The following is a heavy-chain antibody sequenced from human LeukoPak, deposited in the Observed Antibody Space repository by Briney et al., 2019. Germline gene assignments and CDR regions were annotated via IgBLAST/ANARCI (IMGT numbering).Heavy chain of an antibody. CDR1: GASISSYY. Sequence: SETLSLTCTVSGASISSYYWSWIRQSPGKGLEWIGYIYYTGSTNSNPSLKSRVTISVDTSKNQFSLKLTSLTAADTAVYYCTRGVVIAPQTFDYWGQGTLVTVSS. D-gene: IGHD2-21*01. V-gene: IGHV4-59*01. J-gene: IGHJ4*02. CDR3: TRGVVIAPQTFDY. CDR2: IYYTGST.